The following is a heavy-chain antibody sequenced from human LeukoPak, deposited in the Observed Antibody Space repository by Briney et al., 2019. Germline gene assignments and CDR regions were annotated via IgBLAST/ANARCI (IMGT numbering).Heavy chain of an antibody. V-gene: IGHV3-48*02. CDR3: ARGDGYNYRAFDI. CDR2: ISSDSTTR. D-gene: IGHD5-24*01. Sequence: GGSLRLSCAASGFTFSSYAMNWVRQAPGKGLEWVSYISSDSTTRYYADSVKGRFTISRDNAKNSLYLQMNNLRDEDTAVYYCARGDGYNYRAFDIWGQGTMVTVSS. CDR1: GFTFSSYA. J-gene: IGHJ3*02.